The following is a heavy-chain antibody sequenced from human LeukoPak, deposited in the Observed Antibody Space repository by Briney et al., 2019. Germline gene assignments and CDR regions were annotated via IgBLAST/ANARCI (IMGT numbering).Heavy chain of an antibody. Sequence: SETLCLTCAVYGGSFSGYYWSRIRQPPGKGLEWIGEINHSGSTNYNPSLKSRVTISVDTSKNQFSLKLSSVTAADTAVYYCARRYYYYYGMEVWGKGTTVTDSS. J-gene: IGHJ6*04. CDR2: INHSGST. CDR1: GGSFSGYY. V-gene: IGHV4-34*01. CDR3: ARRYYYYYGMEV.